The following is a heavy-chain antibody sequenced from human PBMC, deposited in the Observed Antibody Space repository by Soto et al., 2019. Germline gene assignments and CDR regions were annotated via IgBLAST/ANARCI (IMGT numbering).Heavy chain of an antibody. D-gene: IGHD3-22*01. Sequence: QLQLQESGAGLVKPSETLSLTCTVSGGSIRSAGHSWRWIRQTPGKGLEWIAYIYHSGSTFYNPSLRSRVTLSLYTAKNQFSIKVNSVTAADTAVYYCARVVNDAFDLWGQGAMVIVSS. J-gene: IGHJ3*01. CDR1: GGSIRSAGHS. CDR3: ARVVNDAFDL. V-gene: IGHV4-30-2*01. CDR2: IYHSGST.